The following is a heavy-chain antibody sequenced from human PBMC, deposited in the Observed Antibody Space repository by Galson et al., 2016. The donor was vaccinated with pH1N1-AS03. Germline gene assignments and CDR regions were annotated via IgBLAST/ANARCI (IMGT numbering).Heavy chain of an antibody. CDR1: GFTLSAYW. CDR3: VAYDWGRPDS. Sequence: SLRLSCAVSGFTLSAYWMYWVRQTPGKRPVWVSRISRDGSTREHADSVKGRFSVSRDNARNTLHLHMSNLRDDDTAVYYRVAYDWGRPDSCGQGTLVTVSS. D-gene: IGHD3-16*01. J-gene: IGHJ5*01. CDR2: ISRDGSTR. V-gene: IGHV3-74*03.